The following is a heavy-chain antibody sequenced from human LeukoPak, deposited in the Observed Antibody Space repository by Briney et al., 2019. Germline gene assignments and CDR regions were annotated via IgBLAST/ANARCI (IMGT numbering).Heavy chain of an antibody. Sequence: GGSLRLSCAASGFTVSSDYMSWDRQAPGKGLEWVSVIYSGGSTYYADSVKGRFTISRHNSKNTLYLQMNRLRAEDTAVYYRARERGDSKDAFDIWGQGTMVTVSS. D-gene: IGHD3-22*01. CDR1: GFTVSSDY. CDR2: IYSGGST. CDR3: ARERGDSKDAFDI. J-gene: IGHJ3*02. V-gene: IGHV3-53*04.